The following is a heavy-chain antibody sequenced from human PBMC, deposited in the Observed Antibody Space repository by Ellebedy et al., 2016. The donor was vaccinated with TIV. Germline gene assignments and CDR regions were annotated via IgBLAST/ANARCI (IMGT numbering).Heavy chain of an antibody. V-gene: IGHV3-72*01. J-gene: IGHJ6*02. CDR2: SRNRVKSYST. CDR3: ARHPSVAGPGDV. D-gene: IGHD6-19*01. Sequence: GGSLRLSCVASGFTFSDHYMDWVRQAPGKGLEWVARSRNRVKSYSTEYAASVKGRLSVSRDDSKNSVYLQMNSLKTEDTAVYYCARHPSVAGPGDVWGQGTTVTVSS. CDR1: GFTFSDHY.